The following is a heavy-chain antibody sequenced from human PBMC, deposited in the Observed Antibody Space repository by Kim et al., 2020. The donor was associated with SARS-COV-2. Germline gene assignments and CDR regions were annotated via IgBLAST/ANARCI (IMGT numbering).Heavy chain of an antibody. D-gene: IGHD3-22*01. CDR2: ISYDGSNK. CDR3: AKEGEDYYDSSGYYLNY. J-gene: IGHJ4*01. CDR1: GFTFSSYG. V-gene: IGHV3-30*18. Sequence: GGSLRLSCAASGFTFSSYGMHWVRQAPGKGLEWVAVISYDGSNKYYADSVKGRFTISRDNSKNTLYLQMNSLRAEDTAVYYCAKEGEDYYDSSGYYLNY.